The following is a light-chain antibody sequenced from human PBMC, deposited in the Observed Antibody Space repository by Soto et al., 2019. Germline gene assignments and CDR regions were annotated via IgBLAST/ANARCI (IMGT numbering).Light chain of an antibody. CDR1: SSDVGGYNY. J-gene: IGLJ2*01. CDR2: EVS. CDR3: SSYGGSNNYVL. Sequence: QSVLTQPASVSGSPGQSITISCTGTSSDVGGYNYVSWYQQHPGKAPKLMIYEVSNRPSGVSNRFSGSKSGNTASLTISGLQAEDEADYYCSSYGGSNNYVLFGGGTKLTVL. V-gene: IGLV2-14*01.